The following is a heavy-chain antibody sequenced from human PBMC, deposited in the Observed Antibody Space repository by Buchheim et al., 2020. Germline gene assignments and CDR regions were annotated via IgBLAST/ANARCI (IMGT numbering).Heavy chain of an antibody. Sequence: QVQLQESGPGLVKPSETLSLTCTVSGGSISSYYWSWIRQPPGKGLEWIGYIYYSGSTNYNPSLKSRVTISVDTSKNQFSLKLSSVTAADTAVYYCARSYYYDSSGYFDYWGQGTL. CDR1: GGSISSYY. D-gene: IGHD3-22*01. CDR3: ARSYYYDSSGYFDY. V-gene: IGHV4-59*01. J-gene: IGHJ4*02. CDR2: IYYSGST.